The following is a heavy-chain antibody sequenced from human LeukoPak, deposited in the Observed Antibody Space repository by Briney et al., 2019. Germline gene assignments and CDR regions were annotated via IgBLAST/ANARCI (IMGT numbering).Heavy chain of an antibody. D-gene: IGHD2-15*01. CDR2: IYYIGST. Sequence: PSETLSPTCTVSGGSISTYYWSWLRQPPGRGLEWIGYIYYIGSTNFNPSLKSRVTISIDTSKNQFSLKLRSVTAADTAVYYCAKALGYCSGGSCYQPYYYYYYMDVWGKGTTVTVSS. CDR3: AKALGYCSGGSCYQPYYYYYYMDV. J-gene: IGHJ6*03. V-gene: IGHV4-59*08. CDR1: GGSISTYY.